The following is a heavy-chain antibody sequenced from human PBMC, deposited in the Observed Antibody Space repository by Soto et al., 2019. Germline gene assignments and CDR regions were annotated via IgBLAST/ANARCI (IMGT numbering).Heavy chain of an antibody. V-gene: IGHV4-31*03. J-gene: IGHJ6*02. CDR2: NYYSGIT. CDR1: GGSISSGGYY. D-gene: IGHD6-6*01. Sequence: QVQLQESGPGLVKPSQTLSLTCTVSGGSISSGGYYWTWIRQHPGKGLEWIGYNYYSGITYYNPSLKSRVTXSLXXSXYQFSLKLSSVTAADTAVYYCARGSSIAGLYYGMDVWGQGTTVTVSS. CDR3: ARGSSIAGLYYGMDV.